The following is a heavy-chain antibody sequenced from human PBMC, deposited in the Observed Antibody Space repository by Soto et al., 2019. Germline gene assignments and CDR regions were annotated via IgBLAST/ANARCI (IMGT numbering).Heavy chain of an antibody. CDR2: ISGSGGST. V-gene: IGHV3-23*01. Sequence: GGSLRLSCAASGFTFSSYAMSWVRQAPGKGLEWVSAISGSGGSTYYADSVKGRFTISRDNSKNTLYLQMNSLRAEDTAVYYCAKSARLLWFGDLKRIDAFDIWGQGTMVTVSS. J-gene: IGHJ3*02. CDR1: GFTFSSYA. CDR3: AKSARLLWFGDLKRIDAFDI. D-gene: IGHD3-10*01.